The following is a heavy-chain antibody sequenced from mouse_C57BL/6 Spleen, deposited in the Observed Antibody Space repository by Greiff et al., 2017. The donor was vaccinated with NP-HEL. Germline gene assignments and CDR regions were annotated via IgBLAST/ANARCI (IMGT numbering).Heavy chain of an antibody. J-gene: IGHJ2*01. V-gene: IGHV3-6*01. CDR3: ARDDYGSSEDYFDY. Sequence: EVKLQESGPGLVKPSQSLSLTCSVTGYSITSGYYWNWIRQFPGNKLEWMGYISYDGSNNYNPSLKNRISITRDTSKNQFFLKLNSVTTEDTATYYCARDDYGSSEDYFDYWGQGTTLTVSS. CDR2: ISYDGSN. D-gene: IGHD1-1*01. CDR1: GYSITSGYY.